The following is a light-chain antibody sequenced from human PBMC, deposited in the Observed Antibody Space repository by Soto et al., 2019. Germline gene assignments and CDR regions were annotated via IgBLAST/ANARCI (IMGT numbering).Light chain of an antibody. CDR3: SSYTSSSTLAV. Sequence: QSALTQPASVSGSPGQSITISCTGTSSDVGGYNYVSWYQQHPGKAPKLMIYDVSNRPSGVSNRFSGSKSGNTASLTISGLQAEDEADYDCSSYTSSSTLAVFGTGTKVTVL. J-gene: IGLJ1*01. CDR1: SSDVGGYNY. CDR2: DVS. V-gene: IGLV2-14*01.